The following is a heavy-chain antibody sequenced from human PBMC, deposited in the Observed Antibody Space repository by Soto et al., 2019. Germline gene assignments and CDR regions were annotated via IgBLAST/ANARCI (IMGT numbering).Heavy chain of an antibody. V-gene: IGHV3-30*18. CDR2: ISYDGSNK. J-gene: IGHJ4*02. Sequence: GGSLRLSCAASGFTFSSYGMHWVRQAPGKGLEWVAVISYDGSNKYYADSVKGRFTISRDNSKNTLYLQMNSLRAEDTAVYYCAKRSSSSTFDYWGQRTLVTGSS. CDR3: AKRSSSSTFDY. CDR1: GFTFSSYG. D-gene: IGHD6-6*01.